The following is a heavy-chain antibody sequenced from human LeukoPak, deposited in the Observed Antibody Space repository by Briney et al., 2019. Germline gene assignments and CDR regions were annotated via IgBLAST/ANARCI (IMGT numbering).Heavy chain of an antibody. CDR1: GGSISSNGYF. Sequence: SQTLSLTCTVSGGSISSNGYFWSWIRQHPGKGLEWIGYIYDSGSTYYNPSLKSRVIISVDTSKNQFSLKLNSVTAADTAVYYCARESGFGELLSWGQGTLVTVSS. J-gene: IGHJ4*02. D-gene: IGHD3-10*01. V-gene: IGHV4-31*03. CDR3: ARESGFGELLS. CDR2: IYDSGST.